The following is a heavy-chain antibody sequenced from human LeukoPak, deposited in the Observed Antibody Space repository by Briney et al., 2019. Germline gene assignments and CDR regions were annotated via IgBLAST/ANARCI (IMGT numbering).Heavy chain of an antibody. D-gene: IGHD2/OR15-2a*01. V-gene: IGHV5-51*01. CDR1: GYNFPKSW. J-gene: IGHJ4*02. Sequence: GESLKISCKASGYNFPKSWIGWVRQMPGKGLEWMAIVYPDDSRTKYSPSFQGQVTISAAKSINTAYLQWSSLGASDTAMYYCARPHHFASHDWGQGTLVTVSS. CDR2: VYPDDSRT. CDR3: ARPHHFASHD.